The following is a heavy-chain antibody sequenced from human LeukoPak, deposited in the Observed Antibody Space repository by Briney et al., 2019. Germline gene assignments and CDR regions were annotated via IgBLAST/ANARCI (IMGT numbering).Heavy chain of an antibody. J-gene: IGHJ3*02. CDR1: GYSISSNNW. CDR2: IYFSGST. D-gene: IGHD6-19*01. CDR3: ARNQAVAANRGAFDI. Sequence: SETLSLTCAVSGYSISSNNWWAWIRQPPGKGLEWIGYIYFSGSTYYNPYNPSLTSRVTMSVDTSKNQFSLKLDSVTEIDTAMYYCARNQAVAANRGAFDIWGQGTMVTVSS. V-gene: IGHV4-28*01.